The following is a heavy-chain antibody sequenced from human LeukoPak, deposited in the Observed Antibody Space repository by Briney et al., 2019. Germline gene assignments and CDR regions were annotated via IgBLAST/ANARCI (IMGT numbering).Heavy chain of an antibody. CDR1: GFTFDDYA. CDR3: AKDGAWLRFDD. CDR2: ISWNSGSI. D-gene: IGHD5-12*01. V-gene: IGHV3-9*01. J-gene: IGHJ4*02. Sequence: GGSLRLSCAASGFTFDDYAMHWVRQAPGKGLEWVSGISWNSGSIGYADSVKGRITISRDDLKSTLYLQMKTLRAEDTAVYYCAKDGAWLRFDDWGQGILVTVSS.